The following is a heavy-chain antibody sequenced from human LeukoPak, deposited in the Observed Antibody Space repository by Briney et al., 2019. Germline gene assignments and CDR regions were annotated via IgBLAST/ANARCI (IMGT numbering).Heavy chain of an antibody. V-gene: IGHV4-59*01. CDR2: IYYSGST. J-gene: IGHJ4*02. CDR3: ARGIRGYSYIFDY. D-gene: IGHD5-18*01. CDR1: GCSISSYY. Sequence: SETLSLTCTVSGCSISSYYWSWVRQPPGKGLEWIGYIYYSGSTNYNPSPKSRVTISVDTSKNQFYLKLSSVTAADTAVYYCARGIRGYSYIFDYWGQGPLVTVSS.